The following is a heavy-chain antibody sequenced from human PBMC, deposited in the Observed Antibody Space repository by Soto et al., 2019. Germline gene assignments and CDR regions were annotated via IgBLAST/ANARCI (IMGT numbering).Heavy chain of an antibody. CDR1: GFTFSGSA. V-gene: IGHV3-73*01. J-gene: IGHJ6*01. D-gene: IGHD2-8*02. CDR3: AKWVEYDDDRSLDPGCYYGMDV. Sequence: PGGSLRLSCAASGFTFSGSAMHWVRQASGKGLEWVGRIRSKANSYATAYAASVKGRFTISRDDSKNTAYLQMNSLKTEDTAVYYCAKWVEYDDDRSLDPGCYYGMDVWGQGTKVTVSS. CDR2: IRSKANSYAT.